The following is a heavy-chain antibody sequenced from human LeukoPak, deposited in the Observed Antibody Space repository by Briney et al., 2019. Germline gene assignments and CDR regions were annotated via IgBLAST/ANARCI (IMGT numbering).Heavy chain of an antibody. CDR2: ISAYNGNT. Sequence: GASVKVSCKASGYTFTSYGISWVRQAPGQGLEWMGWISAYNGNTNYAQKLQGRVTMTTDTSTSTAYMELRSLRSDDTAVYYCARDSLRGSYRPYYYYYGMDVWGQGTTVTVSS. CDR3: ARDSLRGSYRPYYYYYGMDV. J-gene: IGHJ6*02. CDR1: GYTFTSYG. D-gene: IGHD3-16*02. V-gene: IGHV1-18*01.